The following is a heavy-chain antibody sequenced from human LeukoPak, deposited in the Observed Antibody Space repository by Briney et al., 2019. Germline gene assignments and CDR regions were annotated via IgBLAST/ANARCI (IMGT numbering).Heavy chain of an antibody. D-gene: IGHD1-26*01. CDR2: IIPILGIA. CDR1: RGTFSSYA. CDR3: AREREIVGATYTSEFDY. V-gene: IGHV1-69*04. J-gene: IGHJ4*02. Sequence: SVKVSCKASRGTFSSYAVSWVRQAPGQGLEWMGRIIPILGIANYAQKFQGRVTITADKSTSTAYVELSSLRSEDTAVYYCAREREIVGATYTSEFDYWGQGTLVTVSS.